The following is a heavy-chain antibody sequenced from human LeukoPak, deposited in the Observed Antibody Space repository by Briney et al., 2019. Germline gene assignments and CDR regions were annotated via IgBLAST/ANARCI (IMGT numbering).Heavy chain of an antibody. D-gene: IGHD3-22*01. V-gene: IGHV3-74*01. CDR3: TRDAGHCHSSGCWKPSDY. CDR1: GFNFRSYW. Sequence: PGGSLRLSCAASGFNFRSYWMQWVRQVPGKGPVWVARINSDDTDTYADSVKGRFTISRDNADNMLYLQMNSLKAGDTAVYYCTRDAGHCHSSGCWKPSDYWGQGALVTVPS. J-gene: IGHJ4*02. CDR2: INSDDTDT.